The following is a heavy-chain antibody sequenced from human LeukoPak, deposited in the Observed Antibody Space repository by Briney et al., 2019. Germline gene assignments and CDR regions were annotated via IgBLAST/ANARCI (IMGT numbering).Heavy chain of an antibody. CDR1: GYTFVSHG. D-gene: IGHD3-9*01. Sequence: ASVKVSCKASGYTFVSHGISWVRQAPGQGVEWMGWISAYNGYTNYAQKLKGRVTMTSATSTSTAYMELIRLKSDDTAVSYCAKDSTYHDVLTGNYYYYYGMDVWGQGTTVTVSS. J-gene: IGHJ6*02. CDR3: AKDSTYHDVLTGNYYYYYGMDV. V-gene: IGHV1-18*01. CDR2: ISAYNGYT.